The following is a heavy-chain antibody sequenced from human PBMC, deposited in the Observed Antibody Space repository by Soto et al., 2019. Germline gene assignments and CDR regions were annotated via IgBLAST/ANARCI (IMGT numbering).Heavy chain of an antibody. D-gene: IGHD2-21*02. CDR1: GFTFDDYA. Sequence: EVQLVESGGDLVQPGRSLRLSCATSGFTFDDYAMHWVRQAPGKGLEWVSGISWNSGSIHYADSVRGRFTISRDNAKNSLYLQMNSLRPEDTAFYYCAIYGGGDYRLGTYFDSWGQGTLVTVSS. V-gene: IGHV3-9*01. CDR3: AIYGGGDYRLGTYFDS. CDR2: ISWNSGSI. J-gene: IGHJ4*02.